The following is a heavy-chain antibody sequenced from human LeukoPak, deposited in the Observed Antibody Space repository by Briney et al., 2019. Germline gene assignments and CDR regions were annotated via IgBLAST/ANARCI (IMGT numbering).Heavy chain of an antibody. CDR1: GFTYSSFS. V-gene: IGHV3-23*01. D-gene: IGHD5/OR15-5a*01. Sequence: GGSLRLSCAASGFTYSSFSMNWVRQAPGKGLESVSAIGGSGDSTYYAGSVRGRFTISRDNSKNTLYLQMNSLRAEDTAVYFCARLSGRVVSTTYFDYWGQGTLVTVSS. J-gene: IGHJ4*02. CDR3: ARLSGRVVSTTYFDY. CDR2: IGGSGDST.